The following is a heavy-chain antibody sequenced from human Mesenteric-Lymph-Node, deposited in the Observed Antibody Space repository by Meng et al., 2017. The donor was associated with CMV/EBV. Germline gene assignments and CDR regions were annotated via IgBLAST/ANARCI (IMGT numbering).Heavy chain of an antibody. V-gene: IGHV1-8*03. CDR1: GYTFTSYD. CDR3: ARNRRDCSSTSCYVRSNYYGMDV. J-gene: IGHJ6*02. D-gene: IGHD2-2*01. CDR2: MNPNSSNT. Sequence: ASVKVSCKASGYTFTSYDINWVRQATGQGLEWMGWMNPNSSNTGYAQKFQGRVTITRNTSISTAYMELSSLRSEDTAVYYCARNRRDCSSTSCYVRSNYYGMDVWGQGTTVTVSS.